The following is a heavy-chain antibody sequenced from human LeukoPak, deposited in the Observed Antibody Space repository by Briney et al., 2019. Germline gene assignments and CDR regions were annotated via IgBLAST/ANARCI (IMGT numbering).Heavy chain of an antibody. D-gene: IGHD5/OR15-5a*01. CDR2: IYSGGST. Sequence: PGGSLRLSCAASGCTVSSTYMSWVRQAPGKGLEWVSLIYSGGSTYYADFVKGRFTISRDNSKNTLYLQMNSLRAEDTAVYYCAREVSRGTYYIDYWGQGTLVTVSS. J-gene: IGHJ4*02. V-gene: IGHV3-53*01. CDR1: GCTVSSTY. CDR3: AREVSRGTYYIDY.